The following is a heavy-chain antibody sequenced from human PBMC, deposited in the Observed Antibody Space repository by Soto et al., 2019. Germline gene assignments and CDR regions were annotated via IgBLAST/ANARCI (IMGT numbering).Heavy chain of an antibody. V-gene: IGHV3-33*01. Sequence: QVQLVESGGGVVQPGRSLRLSCAASGFTFSSYGMHWVRQAPGKGLEWVAVIWYDGSNKYYADSVKGRFTISRDNSKKPVVLQMNRLGGGGTGGYYRARGGVGFFGYLGQGTLVTVSS. D-gene: IGHD3-16*01. CDR3: ARGGVGFFGY. CDR2: IWYDGSNK. J-gene: IGHJ4*02. CDR1: GFTFSSYG.